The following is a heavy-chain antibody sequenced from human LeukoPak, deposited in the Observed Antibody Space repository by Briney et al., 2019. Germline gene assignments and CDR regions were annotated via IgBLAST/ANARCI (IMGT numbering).Heavy chain of an antibody. CDR2: ISSSGSTI. CDR3: ARDLTAVAIP. Sequence: PSETLSLTCTVSGGSISSGGYYWSWIRQHPGKGLEWVSYISSSGSTIYYADSVKGRFTISRDNAKNSLYLQMNSLRAEDTAVYYCARDLTAVAIPWGQGTLVTVSS. CDR1: GGSISSGGYY. J-gene: IGHJ5*02. V-gene: IGHV3-11*01. D-gene: IGHD6-19*01.